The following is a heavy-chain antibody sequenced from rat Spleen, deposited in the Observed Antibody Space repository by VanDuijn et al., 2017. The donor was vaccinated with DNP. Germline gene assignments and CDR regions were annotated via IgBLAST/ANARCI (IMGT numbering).Heavy chain of an antibody. J-gene: IGHJ4*01. CDR1: GFSLTSYG. V-gene: IGHV2S12*01. D-gene: IGHD5-1*01. CDR2: ISSGGST. Sequence: QVQLKESGPGLVQPSQTLSLTCTVSGFSLTSYGVSWVRQPPGKGLEWIAAISSGGSTYYNSALKSRLSISRDTSKSQVFLKMNSLQTEDTATYYCARDRLGTMDAWGQGTSVTVSS. CDR3: ARDRLGTMDA.